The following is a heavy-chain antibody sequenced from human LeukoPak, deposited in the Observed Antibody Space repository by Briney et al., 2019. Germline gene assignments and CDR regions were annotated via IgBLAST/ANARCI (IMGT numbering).Heavy chain of an antibody. D-gene: IGHD3-3*01. V-gene: IGHV4-34*01. CDR3: ARDRRTIFGVVIRTGIDY. Sequence: SEPLSLTCAVYGGSFSGYYWSWIRQPPGKGLEWIGEINHSGSTNYNPSLKSRVTISVDTSKNQFSLKLSSVTAADTAVYYCARDRRTIFGVVIRTGIDYWGQGTLVTVSS. CDR1: GGSFSGYY. J-gene: IGHJ4*02. CDR2: INHSGST.